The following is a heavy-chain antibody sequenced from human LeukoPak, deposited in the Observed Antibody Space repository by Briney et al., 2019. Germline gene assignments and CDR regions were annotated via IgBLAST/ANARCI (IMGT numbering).Heavy chain of an antibody. Sequence: PSETLSLTCTVSGGSISSYYWSWIRHPPGKGLEWIGKIYYSGSTNYNPSLKSRVTMSLDTSENQLSLKLSSVTAADKAVYYCARQGTYYYDSSGYYSLYYFDYWGQGTLVTVSS. J-gene: IGHJ4*02. CDR3: ARQGTYYYDSSGYYSLYYFDY. V-gene: IGHV4-59*08. CDR1: GGSISSYY. D-gene: IGHD3-22*01. CDR2: IYYSGST.